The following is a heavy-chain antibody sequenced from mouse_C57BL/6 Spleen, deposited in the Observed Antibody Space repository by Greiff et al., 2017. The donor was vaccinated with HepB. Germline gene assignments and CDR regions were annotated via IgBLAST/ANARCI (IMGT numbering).Heavy chain of an antibody. J-gene: IGHJ4*01. V-gene: IGHV1-18*01. D-gene: IGHD4-1*01. CDR1: GYTFTDYN. Sequence: VQLQQSGPELVKPGASVKIPCKASGYTFTDYNMDWVKQSHGKSLEWIGDINPNNGGTIYNQKFKGKATLTVDKSSSTAYMELRSLTSEDTAVYYCARSNWERYYAMDYWGQGTSVTVSS. CDR2: INPNNGGT. CDR3: ARSNWERYYAMDY.